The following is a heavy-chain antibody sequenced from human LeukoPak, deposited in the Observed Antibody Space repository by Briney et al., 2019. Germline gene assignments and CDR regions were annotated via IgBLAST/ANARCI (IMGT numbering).Heavy chain of an antibody. Sequence: GESLNISCKGFGYNFNTNWIGWVRQMPGKGLEWMGIIFPSDSDTIYSPPFQGQVTISADKSINTAYLQWSSLKASDTAIYYCARRPGRAFDIWGQGTTVTVSS. J-gene: IGHJ3*02. D-gene: IGHD1-14*01. CDR2: IFPSDSDT. CDR1: GYNFNTNW. CDR3: ARRPGRAFDI. V-gene: IGHV5-51*01.